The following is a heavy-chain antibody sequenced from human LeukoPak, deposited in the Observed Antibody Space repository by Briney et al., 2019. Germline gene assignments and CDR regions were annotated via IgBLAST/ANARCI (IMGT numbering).Heavy chain of an antibody. D-gene: IGHD6-19*01. V-gene: IGHV3-30*18. Sequence: PGRSLRLSCAASGFTFSSYGMHWVRQAPGKGLEWVAVISHDGSNKYYADSVKGRFTISRDNSKNTLYLQMNSLRAEDTAVYYCAKDGPAGYSSGWSLDYWGQGTLVTVSS. CDR2: ISHDGSNK. J-gene: IGHJ4*02. CDR1: GFTFSSYG. CDR3: AKDGPAGYSSGWSLDY.